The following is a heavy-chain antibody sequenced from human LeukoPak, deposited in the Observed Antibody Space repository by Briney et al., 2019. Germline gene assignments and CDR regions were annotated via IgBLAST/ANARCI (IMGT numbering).Heavy chain of an antibody. D-gene: IGHD2-21*02. CDR3: ASLAYCGGHCYSTDAFDI. Sequence: SETLSLTCTVSGGSISSYYWSWIRQPAGKGLEWIGRIYTSGSTNYNPSLKSRVTMSVDTSKNQFSLKLSSVTAADTAVYYCASLAYCGGHCYSTDAFDIWGQGTMVTVSS. J-gene: IGHJ3*02. CDR1: GGSISSYY. V-gene: IGHV4-4*07. CDR2: IYTSGST.